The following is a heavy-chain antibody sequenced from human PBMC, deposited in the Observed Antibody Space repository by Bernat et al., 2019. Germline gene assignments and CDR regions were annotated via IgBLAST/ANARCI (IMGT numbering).Heavy chain of an antibody. D-gene: IGHD3-16*02. CDR3: ARVYDNYDSIWCRYRTFDY. V-gene: IGHV3-11*05. CDR1: GFTFSDYY. Sequence: QVQLVESGGGLVKPGGSLRLSCAASGFTFSDYYMSWIRQAPGKGLEWVSYISSSSSYTNYADSVKGRFTISRDNAKNTQYLQMNSLRDEDTAVYYCARVYDNYDSIWCRYRTFDYRGQGTIVTVAS. CDR2: ISSSSSYT. J-gene: IGHJ4*02.